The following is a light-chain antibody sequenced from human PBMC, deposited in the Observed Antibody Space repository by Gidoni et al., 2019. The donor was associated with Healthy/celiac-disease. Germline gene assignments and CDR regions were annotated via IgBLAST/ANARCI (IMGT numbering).Light chain of an antibody. CDR1: QDISNY. J-gene: IGKJ4*01. Sequence: DIQMTQSPSSLSASVGDRVTITCQASQDISNYLNWYQQKPVPSRFSGSGSGTDFTFTISSLQPEDIATYYCQQYDNLPLTFGGGTKVEIK. CDR3: QQYDNLPLT. V-gene: IGKV1-33*01.